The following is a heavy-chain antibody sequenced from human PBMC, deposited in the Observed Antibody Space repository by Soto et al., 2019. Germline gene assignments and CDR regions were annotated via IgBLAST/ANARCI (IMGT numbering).Heavy chain of an antibody. V-gene: IGHV2-5*02. CDR3: AHRADLQGNWNGGYFDY. CDR1: GFSLTARPVG. Sequence: QITLKESGPTRVKPTQTLALTCTFSGFSLTARPVGVGWFRQPPGKALERLALIYWDDDKRYSQSLKSRLTVTKATFNNHVVLTITNMDPVDTATYYCAHRADLQGNWNGGYFDYWGPGALVTVSS. D-gene: IGHD1-1*01. J-gene: IGHJ4*02. CDR2: IYWDDDK.